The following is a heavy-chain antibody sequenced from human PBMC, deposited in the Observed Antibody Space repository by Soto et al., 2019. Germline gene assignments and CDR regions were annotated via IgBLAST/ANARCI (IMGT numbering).Heavy chain of an antibody. CDR2: INPSGNST. CDR3: ARDILVVVAVDHDPFDY. J-gene: IGHJ4*02. CDR1: GYRFTSYY. D-gene: IGHD2-15*01. V-gene: IGHV1-46*01. Sequence: VSVKVSCKASGYRFTSYYMHWARQAPGQGLEWMGIINPSGNSTSYAQKFQGRVTMTRDTSTRTVYMELSSLRSEDTAVYYCARDILVVVAVDHDPFDYWGEGTLVNGSS.